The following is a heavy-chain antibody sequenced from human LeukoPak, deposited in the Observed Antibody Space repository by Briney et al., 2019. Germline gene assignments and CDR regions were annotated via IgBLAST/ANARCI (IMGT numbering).Heavy chain of an antibody. D-gene: IGHD2-21*01. V-gene: IGHV4-31*03. CDR2: IYYSGST. CDR3: ARGIPPIGEN. Sequence: PSQTLPLTCTVSGGSISSGGYYWSWIRQHPGKGLEWIGYIYYSGSTYYNPSLKSRVTISVDTSKNQSSLKLSSVTAADTAVYYCARGIPPIGENWGQGTLVTVSS. J-gene: IGHJ4*02. CDR1: GGSISSGGYY.